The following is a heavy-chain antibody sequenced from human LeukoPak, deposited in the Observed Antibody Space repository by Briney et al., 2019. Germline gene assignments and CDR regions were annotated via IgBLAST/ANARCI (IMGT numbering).Heavy chain of an antibody. CDR1: GFTFSSYG. J-gene: IGHJ5*02. Sequence: GGSLRLSCAASGFTFSSYGMHWVRQAPGKGLEWVTVIWYDGSNKYYADSVKGRFTISRDNSKNTLYLQMNSLRVEDTAVYYCARDYYDSSGYYRFDPWGQGTLVTVSS. D-gene: IGHD3-22*01. CDR2: IWYDGSNK. V-gene: IGHV3-33*01. CDR3: ARDYYDSSGYYRFDP.